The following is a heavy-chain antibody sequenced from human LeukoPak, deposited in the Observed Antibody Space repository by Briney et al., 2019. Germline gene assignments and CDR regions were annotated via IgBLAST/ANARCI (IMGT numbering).Heavy chain of an antibody. V-gene: IGHV3-21*01. CDR3: ARDGMATPHGMDV. D-gene: IGHD5-24*01. CDR1: GFTFSSYS. Sequence: PGGSLRLSCAASGFTFSSYSMNWVRQAPGKGLEWVSSISSSSSYIYYADSVKGRFTISRDNAKNSLYLQMNSLRAEDTAVYCCARDGMATPHGMDVWGQGTTVTVSS. CDR2: ISSSSSYI. J-gene: IGHJ6*02.